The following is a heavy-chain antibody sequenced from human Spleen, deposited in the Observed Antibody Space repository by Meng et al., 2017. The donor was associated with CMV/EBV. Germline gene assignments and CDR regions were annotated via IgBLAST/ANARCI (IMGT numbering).Heavy chain of an antibody. J-gene: IGHJ6*02. CDR1: GYTFITYY. Sequence: ASVKVSCKASGYTFITYYIHWVRQAPGQGLEWMGRINPDGGTTTYSQKFQGGVTLTSDTSTNTVYMELSRLRYEDTAVYYCARGGDGGELGYYGMDVWGQGTTVTVSS. CDR2: INPDGGTT. D-gene: IGHD2-21*01. V-gene: IGHV1-46*01. CDR3: ARGGDGGELGYYGMDV.